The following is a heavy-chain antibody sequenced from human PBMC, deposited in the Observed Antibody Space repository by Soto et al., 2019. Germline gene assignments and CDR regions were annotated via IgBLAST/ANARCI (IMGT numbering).Heavy chain of an antibody. J-gene: IGHJ4*02. V-gene: IGHV3-30*18. D-gene: IGHD2-15*01. CDR1: GFTFSSYG. CDR3: AKDPGYIGYCSGGSCYGELAY. Sequence: GGSLRLSCAASGFTFSSYGMHWVRQAPGKGLEWVAVISYDGSNKYYADSVKGRFTISRDNSKNTLYLQMNSLRAEDTAVYYCAKDPGYIGYCSGGSCYGELAYWGQGTLVTVSS. CDR2: ISYDGSNK.